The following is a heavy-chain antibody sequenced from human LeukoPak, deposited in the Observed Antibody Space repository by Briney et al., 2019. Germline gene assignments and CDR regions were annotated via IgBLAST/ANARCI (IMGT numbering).Heavy chain of an antibody. D-gene: IGHD3-16*01. V-gene: IGHV4-34*01. CDR2: INHSGST. CDR3: ARSDDSGYYYMDV. J-gene: IGHJ6*03. Sequence: ASETLSLTCAVYGGSFSGYYWSWIRQPPGKGLEWIGEINHSGSTNYNPSLKSRVTISVDTSKNQFSLKLSSVTAADTAVYYCARSDDSGYYYMDVWGKGTTVTISS. CDR1: GGSFSGYY.